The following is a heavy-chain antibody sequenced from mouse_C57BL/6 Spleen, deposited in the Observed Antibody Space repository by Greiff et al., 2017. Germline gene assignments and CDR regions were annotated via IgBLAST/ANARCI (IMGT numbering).Heavy chain of an antibody. CDR2: ISYDGSN. J-gene: IGHJ3*01. Sequence: EVHLVESGPGLVKPSQSLSLTCSVTGYSITSGYYWNWIRQFPGNKLEWMGYISYDGSNNYNPSLKNRISITRDTSKNQFFLKLNSVTTEDTATYYCARGGNYYGSSYGPWFAYWGQGTLVTVSA. V-gene: IGHV3-6*01. D-gene: IGHD1-1*01. CDR3: ARGGNYYGSSYGPWFAY. CDR1: GYSITSGYY.